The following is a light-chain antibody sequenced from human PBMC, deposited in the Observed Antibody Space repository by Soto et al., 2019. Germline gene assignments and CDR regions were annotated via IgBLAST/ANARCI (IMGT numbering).Light chain of an antibody. V-gene: IGKV3D-15*01. CDR1: QSVSSY. Sequence: EIVMTQSPATLSVYPGEGGSLXCRASQSVSSYLAWYQQKPGQARRLLIYDASNRAHGSPARFSGSGSATDFTRAIGSLQSEDFAVYYGQQYDDWPTTFGQGTKVDIK. J-gene: IGKJ1*01. CDR3: QQYDDWPTT. CDR2: DAS.